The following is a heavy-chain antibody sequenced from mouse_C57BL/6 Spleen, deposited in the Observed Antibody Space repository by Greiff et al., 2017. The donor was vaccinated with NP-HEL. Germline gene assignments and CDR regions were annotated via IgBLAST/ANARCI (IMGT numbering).Heavy chain of an antibody. J-gene: IGHJ4*01. Sequence: VQLQQPGAELVKPGASVKMSCKASGYTFTSYWLTWVKQRPGQGLEWIGDIYPGSGSTNYNEKFKSKATLTVDTSSSTAYMQLSSLTSEDSAVYYCARRDYYGSPYYYAMDYWGQGTSVTVSS. D-gene: IGHD1-1*01. CDR2: IYPGSGST. CDR3: ARRDYYGSPYYYAMDY. CDR1: GYTFTSYW. V-gene: IGHV1-55*01.